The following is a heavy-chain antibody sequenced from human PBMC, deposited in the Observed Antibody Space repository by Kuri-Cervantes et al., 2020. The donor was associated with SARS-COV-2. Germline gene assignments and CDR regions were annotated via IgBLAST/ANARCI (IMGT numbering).Heavy chain of an antibody. Sequence: AAVKVSCRASGGTFSSYYMHWVRQAPGQGLEWMVISNPSGGSTSYAQKFQGRVTMTRDTSISTAYMELSRLRSDDTAVYYCARVRETYYYDSLGTFDIWGQGTMVTVSS. CDR1: GGTFSSYY. J-gene: IGHJ3*02. CDR3: ARVRETYYYDSLGTFDI. V-gene: IGHV1-46*01. CDR2: SNPSGGST. D-gene: IGHD3-22*01.